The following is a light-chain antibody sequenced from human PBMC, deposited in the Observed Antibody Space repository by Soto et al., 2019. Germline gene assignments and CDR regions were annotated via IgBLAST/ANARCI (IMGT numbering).Light chain of an antibody. Sequence: EVVMTQSPATLSVPPGDRATLSCRASESVRSGLAWYQQKPGQAPRLLIYGGSIRAADVPDRFSGSGSGTECTLTISTLQSEDFAVYYCQQYNDSPTITFGQGTRLEAK. CDR3: QQYNDSPTIT. V-gene: IGKV3-15*01. CDR2: GGS. CDR1: ESVRSG. J-gene: IGKJ5*01.